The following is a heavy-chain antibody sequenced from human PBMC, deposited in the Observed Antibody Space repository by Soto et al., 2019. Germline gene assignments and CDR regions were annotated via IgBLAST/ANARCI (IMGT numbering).Heavy chain of an antibody. J-gene: IGHJ4*02. Sequence: ASVKVSCKASGYTFTSYAMHWVRQAPGQRLEWMGWINAGNGNTKYSQKFQGRVTITRDTSASTAYMELSSLRSEDTAVYYCARSRYYYDSSGPLGYWGQGTLVTSPQ. CDR2: INAGNGNT. D-gene: IGHD3-22*01. CDR3: ARSRYYYDSSGPLGY. CDR1: GYTFTSYA. V-gene: IGHV1-3*01.